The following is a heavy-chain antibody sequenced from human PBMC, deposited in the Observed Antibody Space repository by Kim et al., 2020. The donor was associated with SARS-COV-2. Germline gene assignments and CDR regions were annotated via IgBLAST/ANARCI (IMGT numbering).Heavy chain of an antibody. J-gene: IGHJ6*01. CDR3: PFLNFVLSRLLRLDVCCM. CDR2: IYSGGST. D-gene: IGHD2-21*01. CDR1: GFTVSSNY. V-gene: IGHV3-53*01. Sequence: GGSLRLSCAASGFTVSSNYMSWVRQAPGKGLEWVSVIYSGGSTYYADSVKGRFTISRDNSKNTLYLQLNSLRAEDTAVYYCPFLNFVLSRLLRLDVCCM.